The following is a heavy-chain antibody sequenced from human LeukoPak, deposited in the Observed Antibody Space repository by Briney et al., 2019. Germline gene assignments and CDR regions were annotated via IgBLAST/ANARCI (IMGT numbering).Heavy chain of an antibody. CDR3: AKDSDCSSTNCYPDY. D-gene: IGHD2-2*01. V-gene: IGHV3-23*01. J-gene: IGHJ4*02. Sequence: PGGSLRLSCAASGFTFSSSAMSWVRQAPGKGLEWVSAISGSSGSTYYADSVKGRFTISRDNSENTLYLQMNSLRAEDTAVYYCAKDSDCSSTNCYPDYWGQGTLVTVSS. CDR2: ISGSSGST. CDR1: GFTFSSSA.